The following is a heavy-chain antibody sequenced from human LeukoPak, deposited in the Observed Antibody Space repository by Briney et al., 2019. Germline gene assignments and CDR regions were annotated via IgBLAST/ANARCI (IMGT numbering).Heavy chain of an antibody. CDR2: IVVGSGNT. Sequence: SVKVSCKASGFTFTSSAMQWVRQARGQRLEWIGWIVVGSGNTNYAQKFQERVTITRDMSTSTAYMELSSLRSEGTAVYYCAAVLRYFDWSLDYWGQGTLVTVSS. CDR1: GFTFTSSA. V-gene: IGHV1-58*02. D-gene: IGHD3-9*01. CDR3: AAVLRYFDWSLDY. J-gene: IGHJ4*02.